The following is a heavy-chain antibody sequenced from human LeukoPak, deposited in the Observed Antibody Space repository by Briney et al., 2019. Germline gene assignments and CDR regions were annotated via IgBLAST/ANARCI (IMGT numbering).Heavy chain of an antibody. CDR1: GGSISSSSYY. D-gene: IGHD3-22*01. CDR2: IYYSGST. Sequence: PSETLSLTCTVSGGSISSSSYYWGWIRQPPGKGLEWIGSIYYSGSTYYNPSLKSRVTISVDTSKNQFSLKLNSVTAADTAVYYCARDRAYYYDSSGYHGAFDIWGQGTLVTVSS. CDR3: ARDRAYYYDSSGYHGAFDI. V-gene: IGHV4-39*07. J-gene: IGHJ3*02.